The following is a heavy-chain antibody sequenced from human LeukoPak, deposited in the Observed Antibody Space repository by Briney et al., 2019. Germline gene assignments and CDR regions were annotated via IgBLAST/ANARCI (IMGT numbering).Heavy chain of an antibody. CDR2: IYSGGST. V-gene: IGHV4-4*07. J-gene: IGHJ4*02. CDR3: ARENTGSYREFDY. CDR1: GGSISSYY. Sequence: PSETLSLTCTVSGGSISSYYWTWIRQPAGKGLEWIGRIYSGGSTNYNPSLKSRVTMSVDSSNNQFSLKLSSVTAADTAVFYCARENTGSYREFDYWGQGTLVTVSS. D-gene: IGHD1-26*01.